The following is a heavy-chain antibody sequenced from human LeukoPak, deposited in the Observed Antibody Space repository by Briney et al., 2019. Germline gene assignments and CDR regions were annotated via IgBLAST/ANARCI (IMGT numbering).Heavy chain of an antibody. V-gene: IGHV3-48*03. J-gene: IGHJ3*02. CDR2: ISSSGSAI. CDR3: ARDDDSGSYFGQDVFDI. D-gene: IGHD1-26*01. CDR1: GFTFSSYE. Sequence: GGSLRLSCAASGFTFSSYEMNWVRQAPGKGLEWVSYISSSGSAIYYADSVKGRFTISRDNAKNSLYLQMNSLRAEDTAVYFCARDDDSGSYFGQDVFDIWGQGTMVTVSS.